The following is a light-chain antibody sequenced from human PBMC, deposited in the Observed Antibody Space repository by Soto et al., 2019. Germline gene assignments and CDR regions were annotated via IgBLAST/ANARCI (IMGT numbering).Light chain of an antibody. Sequence: EIVMTQSPATLSVSPGERATLSCRASQSVSSNLAWYQQKPGQAPRLLIYGASTRATGIPARFSGSGSGTEFTLTISSLQSEDFAVYYCQQYDKWPRTFGKGTKSDIK. CDR3: QQYDKWPRT. V-gene: IGKV3-15*01. CDR2: GAS. J-gene: IGKJ1*01. CDR1: QSVSSN.